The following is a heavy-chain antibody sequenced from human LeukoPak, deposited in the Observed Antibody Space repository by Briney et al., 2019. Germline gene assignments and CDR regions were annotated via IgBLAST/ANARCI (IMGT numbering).Heavy chain of an antibody. V-gene: IGHV4-4*07. CDR3: ARDVGASNFDS. D-gene: IGHD1-26*01. CDR1: GDSITSYY. Sequence: PSETLSLTCTVSGDSITSYYWSWIRQSAEKGLEWIGRIYTTGTTNYNPSLKGRVTVSVDTSKNQFFLKLRSVTAADTAVYYCARDVGASNFDSWGQGVQVTVSS. J-gene: IGHJ4*02. CDR2: IYTTGTT.